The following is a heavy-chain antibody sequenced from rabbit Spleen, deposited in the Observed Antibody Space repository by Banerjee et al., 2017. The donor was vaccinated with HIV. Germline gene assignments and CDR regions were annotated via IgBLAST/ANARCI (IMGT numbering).Heavy chain of an antibody. CDR3: AGGDGYAYGGYDL. CDR1: GSDFIDNVY. J-gene: IGHJ4*01. Sequence: QQMVESGGGLVKPGASLTLTCSGSGSDFIDNVYMCWVRQAPGKGLELIGCVFLGSSGNSYSASWVNGRFTISKTSSTTATLQMTSLTVADTATYFCAGGDGYAYGGYDLWGPGTLVTVS. V-gene: IGHV1S40*01. D-gene: IGHD6-1*01. CDR2: VFLGSSGNS.